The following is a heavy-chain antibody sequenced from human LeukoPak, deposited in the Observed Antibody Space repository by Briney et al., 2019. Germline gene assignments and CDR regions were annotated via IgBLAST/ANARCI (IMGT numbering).Heavy chain of an antibody. CDR3: TTDRGITDLPLFGY. J-gene: IGHJ4*02. CDR1: GFTFSNAW. D-gene: IGHD1-14*01. CDR2: IKAKTDGGTT. V-gene: IGHV3-15*01. Sequence: GGSLRLSCATSGFTFSNAWMSWVRQAPGKGLEWVGRIKAKTDGGTTDYTAPVKGRFTISRDDSKNKLYLQRNSLKIEDTAVYYCTTDRGITDLPLFGYWGQGTLVTVSS.